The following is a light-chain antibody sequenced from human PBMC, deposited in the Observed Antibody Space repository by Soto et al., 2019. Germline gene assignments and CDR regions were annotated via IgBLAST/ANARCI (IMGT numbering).Light chain of an antibody. CDR2: DDN. CDR3: QSYDSSLSGYV. Sequence: QSVLTQPPSVSAAPGQRVTISCTGSSSNIGAGYDLHWYRQLPGTAPKLLIYDDNNRPSGVPDRFSGSKSGTSASLAISGLQAEDEADYYCQSYDSSLSGYVFGTGTKVTVL. V-gene: IGLV1-40*01. CDR1: SSNIGAGYD. J-gene: IGLJ1*01.